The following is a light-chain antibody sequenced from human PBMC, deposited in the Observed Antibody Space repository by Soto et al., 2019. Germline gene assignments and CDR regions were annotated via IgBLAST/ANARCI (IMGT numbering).Light chain of an antibody. Sequence: QSALTQPPSASGSPGQSVTISCTGTRSDIGGYNYVSWYQHQPGTAPKVLIYDVTKRPSGVPDRFSGSKSGNTASLAVSGLQAEDESHYYCCAYGGSGNWVFGGGTKLTVL. CDR3: CAYGGSGNWV. CDR1: RSDIGGYNY. V-gene: IGLV2-8*01. CDR2: DVT. J-gene: IGLJ3*02.